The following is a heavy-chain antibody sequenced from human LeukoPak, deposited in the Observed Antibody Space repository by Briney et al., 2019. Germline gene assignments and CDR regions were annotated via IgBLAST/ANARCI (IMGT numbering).Heavy chain of an antibody. D-gene: IGHD4-17*01. Sequence: GASLKISCRGSGSRFTTYWISWARQMPGKGLEWMGRIDPSDSYTNYSPSFQGHVTISGDKSISTAYLQWSSLKASDTAMYYCARHTGDAFDIWGQGTMVTVSS. V-gene: IGHV5-10-1*01. CDR2: IDPSDSYT. CDR1: GSRFTTYW. CDR3: ARHTGDAFDI. J-gene: IGHJ3*02.